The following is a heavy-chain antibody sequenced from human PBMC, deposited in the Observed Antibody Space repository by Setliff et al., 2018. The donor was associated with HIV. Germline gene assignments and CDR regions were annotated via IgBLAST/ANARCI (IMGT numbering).Heavy chain of an antibody. CDR3: ARGSYYDSSGHTLVDFQH. V-gene: IGHV4-39*07. D-gene: IGHD3-22*01. Sequence: SETLSLTCTVYGASISNSNSYWGWIRQPPGKRLEWLGSVYQSGSTSYNPSLSSRLTISVDTSKNQFSLKLSSVTAADTAVYYCARGSYYDSSGHTLVDFQHWGQGTLVTVSS. CDR1: GASISNSNSY. CDR2: VYQSGST. J-gene: IGHJ1*01.